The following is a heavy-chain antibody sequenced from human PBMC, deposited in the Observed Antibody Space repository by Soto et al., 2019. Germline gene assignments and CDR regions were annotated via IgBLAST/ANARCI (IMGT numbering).Heavy chain of an antibody. Sequence: QVQLVQSGAEVEKPGASVKVSCKASGYTFTNYGVHWVRQAPGQRLEWMGWINAGNGNTRYTKKFKGRVTMTRDTTARTTNTEQSRLTSQDTAKSFCANGHLEVVPLASWQYYMDVWGKGTPVIVSS. CDR3: ANGHLEVVPLASWQYYMDV. V-gene: IGHV1-3*01. J-gene: IGHJ6*03. CDR1: GYTFTNYG. D-gene: IGHD2-2*01. CDR2: INAGNGNT.